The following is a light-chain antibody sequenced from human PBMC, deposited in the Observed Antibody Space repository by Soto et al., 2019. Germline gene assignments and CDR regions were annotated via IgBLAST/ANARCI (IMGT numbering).Light chain of an antibody. CDR2: GAS. J-gene: IGKJ4*01. CDR3: QQYGNSPLT. V-gene: IGKV3-20*01. CDR1: QSVSSSY. Sequence: ESVLTQSPGTLSLSPGERATLSCRASQSVSSSYLAWYQQKPGQAPRLLIYGASDRATGIPDRFSGGGSGTDFTLTISRLEPEDFAVYYCQQYGNSPLTFGGGTKVEIK.